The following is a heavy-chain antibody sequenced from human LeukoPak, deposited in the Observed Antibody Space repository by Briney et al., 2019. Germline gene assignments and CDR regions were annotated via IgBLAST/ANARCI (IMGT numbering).Heavy chain of an antibody. J-gene: IGHJ4*02. Sequence: PSETLSLTCAVYGGSFSGYYWSWIRQPPGKGLEWIGEINHSGSTNYSPSLKSRVTISVDTSKNQFSLKLSSVTAAGTAVYYCASRQGYSYGPRDYWGQGTLVTVSS. CDR1: GGSFSGYY. D-gene: IGHD5-18*01. CDR2: INHSGST. V-gene: IGHV4-34*01. CDR3: ASRQGYSYGPRDY.